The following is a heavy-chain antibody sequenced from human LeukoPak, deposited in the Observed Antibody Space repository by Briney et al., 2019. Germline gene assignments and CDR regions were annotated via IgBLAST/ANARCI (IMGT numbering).Heavy chain of an antibody. J-gene: IGHJ4*02. CDR2: ISTYNGDT. CDR3: ARDCSSTSCYNVY. Sequence: ASVKVSSKSSGYTFTNHGFSWVRQAPGQGLEWMGWISTYNGDTNYAQNLQGRVTMTTDTSTSTAYMEMRSLRSDDTAVYYCARDCSSTSCYNVYWGQGNLVSVSS. CDR1: GYTFTNHG. D-gene: IGHD2-2*02. V-gene: IGHV1-18*01.